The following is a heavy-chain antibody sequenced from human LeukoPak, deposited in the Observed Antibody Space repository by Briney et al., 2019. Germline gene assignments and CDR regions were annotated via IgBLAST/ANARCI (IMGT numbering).Heavy chain of an antibody. D-gene: IGHD6-25*01. CDR1: GLTFSSYW. CDR2: IKQDGSEK. J-gene: IGHJ4*02. V-gene: IGHV3-7*01. CDR3: ARGSSARNY. Sequence: GGSLRLSCAASGLTFSSYWMSWVRQAPGKGLGWVANIKQDGSEKYYVDSVKGRFTISRDNAKNSLYLQMNSLRAEDTAVYYCARGSSARNYWGQGTLVTVSS.